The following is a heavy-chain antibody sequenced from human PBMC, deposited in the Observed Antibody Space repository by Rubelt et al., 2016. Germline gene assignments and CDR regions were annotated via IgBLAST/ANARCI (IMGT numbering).Heavy chain of an antibody. Sequence: EVQLVESGGGLVQPGGSLRLSCAASGSSFSTSWMHWVRQVPGKGLVWVSRINSDGSRASYAASGEGRITFSSDNARNMVFLQIHRLRVYDTAVYYCARDCYGAIDCWGQGTLVTVSP. J-gene: IGHJ4*02. CDR2: INSDGSRA. CDR1: GSSFSTSW. V-gene: IGHV3-74*01. CDR3: ARDCYGAIDC. D-gene: IGHD4/OR15-4a*01.